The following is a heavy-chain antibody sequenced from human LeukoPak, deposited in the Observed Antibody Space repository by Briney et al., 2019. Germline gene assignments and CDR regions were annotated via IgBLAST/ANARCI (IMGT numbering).Heavy chain of an antibody. CDR2: ISSSSSYI. D-gene: IGHD2-21*02. CDR1: GFTFSSYS. V-gene: IGHV3-21*01. CDR3: ARSSPYCGGDCHRHFDY. J-gene: IGHJ4*02. Sequence: GGSLRLSCAASGFTFSSYSMNWVRQAPGKGLEWVSSISSSSSYIYYADSVKGRFTISRDNAKNSLYLQMNSLRAEDTAVYYCARSSPYCGGDCHRHFDYWGQGTLVTVSS.